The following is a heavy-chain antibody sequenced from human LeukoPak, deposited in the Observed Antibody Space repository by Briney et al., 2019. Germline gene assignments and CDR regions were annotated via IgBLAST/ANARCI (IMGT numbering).Heavy chain of an antibody. CDR2: INHSGST. J-gene: IGHJ1*01. CDR3: ARAYPEGSSGWYSSFQH. D-gene: IGHD6-19*01. CDR1: GGSISSYY. V-gene: IGHV4-34*01. Sequence: PSETLSPTCTVSGGSISSYYWSWIRQPPGKGLEWIGEINHSGSTTYNPSLKSRVTISVNTSKNQFSLKLSSVTAADTAVYYCARAYPEGSSGWYSSFQHWGQGTLVTVSS.